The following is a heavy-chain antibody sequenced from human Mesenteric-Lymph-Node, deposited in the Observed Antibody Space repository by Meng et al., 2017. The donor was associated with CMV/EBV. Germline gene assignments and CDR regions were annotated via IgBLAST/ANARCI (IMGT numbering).Heavy chain of an antibody. CDR2: IIPMSGTV. J-gene: IGHJ2*01. Sequence: FSNSAIIWVRQAPGQWLEWMGGIIPMSGTVNYGQEFQGRVTITADESTSTAYMELSGLRSVDTAMYYCAKGYGSETYTAARYRYFDLWGRGTLVTVSS. CDR3: AKGYGSETYTAARYRYFDL. CDR1: FSNSA. D-gene: IGHD3-10*01. V-gene: IGHV1-69*01.